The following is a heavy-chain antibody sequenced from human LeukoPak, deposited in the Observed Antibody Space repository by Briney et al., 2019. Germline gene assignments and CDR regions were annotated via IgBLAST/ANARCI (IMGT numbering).Heavy chain of an antibody. D-gene: IGHD5-18*01. V-gene: IGHV1-18*01. Sequence: GASVKVSCKASGYTFTSYGISWVRQAPGQGLEWMGWISAYNGNTNYAQKLQGRVTMTTDTSTSTAYMELRSLRSDDTAVYYCARGPLIRYSYGYYFDYWGQGTLVTVSS. CDR3: ARGPLIRYSYGYYFDY. CDR1: GYTFTSYG. J-gene: IGHJ4*02. CDR2: ISAYNGNT.